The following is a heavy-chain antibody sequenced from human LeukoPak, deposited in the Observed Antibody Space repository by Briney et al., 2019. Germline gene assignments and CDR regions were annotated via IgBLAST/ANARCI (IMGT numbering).Heavy chain of an antibody. CDR3: ASGRGSFDP. J-gene: IGHJ5*02. Sequence: PSETLSLTCAVYGGSFSGYYWSWIRQPPGKGREWIGEINHSGSTNYNPSLKSRVTISVDTSKNQYSLKLSSVTAADTAVYYCASGRGSFDPWGQGTLVTVSS. CDR1: GGSFSGYY. V-gene: IGHV4-34*01. CDR2: INHSGST.